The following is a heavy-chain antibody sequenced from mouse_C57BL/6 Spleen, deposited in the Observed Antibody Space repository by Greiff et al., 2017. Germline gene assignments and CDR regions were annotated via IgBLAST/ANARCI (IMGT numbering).Heavy chain of an antibody. D-gene: IGHD2-4*01. CDR2: IDPSDSYT. CDR1: GYTFTSYW. Sequence: QVQLQQPGAELVRPGTSVKLSCKASGYTFTSYWMHWVKQRPGQGLEWIGVIDPSDSYTNYNQKFKGKATLTVDTSSSTAYMQLSSLTSEDSAVYYCAYYDYDNYAMDYWGQGTSVTVSS. CDR3: AYYDYDNYAMDY. V-gene: IGHV1-59*01. J-gene: IGHJ4*01.